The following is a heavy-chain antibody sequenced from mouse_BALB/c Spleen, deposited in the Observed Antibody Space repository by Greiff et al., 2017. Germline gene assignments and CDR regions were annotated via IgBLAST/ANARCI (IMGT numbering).Heavy chain of an antibody. Sequence: DVKLVESGGGLVKPGGSLKLSCAASGFTFSDYYMYWVRQTPEKRLEWVATISDGGSYTYYPDSVTGRFTISRDNAKNNLYLQMSSLKSEDTAMYYCARNGYYGDYAMDYWGQGTSVTVSS. CDR2: ISDGGSYT. V-gene: IGHV5-4*02. D-gene: IGHD2-3*01. J-gene: IGHJ4*01. CDR3: ARNGYYGDYAMDY. CDR1: GFTFSDYY.